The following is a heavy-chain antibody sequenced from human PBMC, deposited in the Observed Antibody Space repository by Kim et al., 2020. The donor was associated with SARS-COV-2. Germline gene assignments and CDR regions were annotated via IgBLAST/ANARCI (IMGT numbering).Heavy chain of an antibody. CDR1: GYSISSGYY. CDR2: IYHSGST. CDR3: ARVGDIVVVPAARSGGMWYFDY. J-gene: IGHJ4*02. D-gene: IGHD2-2*01. Sequence: SETLSLTCTVSGYSISSGYYWGWIRQPPGKGLEWIGSIYHSGSTYYNPSLKSRVTISVDTSKNQFSLKLSSVTAADTAVYYCARVGDIVVVPAARSGGMWYFDYWGQGTLVTVSS. V-gene: IGHV4-38-2*02.